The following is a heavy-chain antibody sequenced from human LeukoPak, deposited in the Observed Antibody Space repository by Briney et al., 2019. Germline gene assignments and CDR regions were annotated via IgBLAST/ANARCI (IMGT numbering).Heavy chain of an antibody. CDR2: IYHSGST. CDR3: ARLKSSSDNWFDP. J-gene: IGHJ5*02. Sequence: SETLSLTCAVSGGSISSGGYSWSWIRQPPGKGLEWIGYIYHSGSTYYNPSLRSRVTISVDRSKNQFSLRLSSVTAADTAVYYCARLKSSSDNWFDPWGQGTLVTVSS. CDR1: GGSISSGGYS. D-gene: IGHD2-2*01. V-gene: IGHV4-30-2*01.